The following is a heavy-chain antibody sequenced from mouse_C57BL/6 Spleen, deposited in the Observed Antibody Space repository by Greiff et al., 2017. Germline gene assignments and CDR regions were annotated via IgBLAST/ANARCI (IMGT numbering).Heavy chain of an antibody. CDR3: AIIYYGSDY. CDR2: IYPGSGST. J-gene: IGHJ2*01. V-gene: IGHV1-55*01. D-gene: IGHD2-2*01. CDR1: GYTFTSYW. Sequence: QVQLQQPGAELVKPGASVKMSCKASGYTFTSYWITWVKQRPGQGLEWLGDIYPGSGSTYYNEKFKSKATLTVDTSSSTAYMQLSSLTSEDSAVYYCAIIYYGSDYWGQGTTLTVSS.